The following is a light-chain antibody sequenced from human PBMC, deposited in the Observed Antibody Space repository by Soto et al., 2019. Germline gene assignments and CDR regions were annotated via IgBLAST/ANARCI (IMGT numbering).Light chain of an antibody. J-gene: IGKJ1*01. CDR1: QSISSW. CDR3: QQYNSYPWT. CDR2: KAS. V-gene: IGKV1-5*03. Sequence: DIQMTQSPSTLSASVGDRVTITCRASQSISSWLAWYQQIPGKAPKLLIYKASSLESGVPSRFSGSGSGTEFTLTISSLQPDDCATYYCQQYNSYPWTFDQGTKVEIK.